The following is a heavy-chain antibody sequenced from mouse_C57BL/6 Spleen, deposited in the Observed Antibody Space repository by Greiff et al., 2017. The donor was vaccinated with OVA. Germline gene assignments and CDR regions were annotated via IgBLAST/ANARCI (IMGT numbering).Heavy chain of an antibody. CDR1: GYTFTSYW. Sequence: VQLQQSGAELVKPGASVKLSCTASGYTFTSYWMHWVKQRPGRGLERIGRIDPNSGGTKYNEKFKSKATLTVDKPSSTAYMQLSSLTSEDSAVYYCARMKIYDGYLYYAMDYWGQGTSVTVSS. D-gene: IGHD2-3*01. V-gene: IGHV1-72*01. CDR2: IDPNSGGT. J-gene: IGHJ4*01. CDR3: ARMKIYDGYLYYAMDY.